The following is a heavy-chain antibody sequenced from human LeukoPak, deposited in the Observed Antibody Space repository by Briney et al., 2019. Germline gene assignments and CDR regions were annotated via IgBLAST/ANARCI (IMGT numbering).Heavy chain of an antibody. CDR2: ISSSGSTI. CDR1: GFTFSSYE. V-gene: IGHV3-48*03. J-gene: IGHJ4*02. CDR3: ARERNYYGSGSYRGDKMYYFDY. D-gene: IGHD3-10*01. Sequence: GGSLRLSCAASGFTFSSYEMNWVRQAPGTGLEWVSYISSSGSTIYYADSVKGRFTTSRDNAKNSLYLQMNSLRAEDTAVYYCARERNYYGSGSYRGDKMYYFDYWGQGTLVTVSS.